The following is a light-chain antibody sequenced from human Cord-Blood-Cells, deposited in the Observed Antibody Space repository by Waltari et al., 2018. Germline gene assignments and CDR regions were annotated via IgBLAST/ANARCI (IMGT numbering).Light chain of an antibody. J-gene: IGLJ2*01. CDR3: QAWDSGVV. V-gene: IGLV3-1*01. Sequence: SYELTQPPSVSVSPGQTASITCSGDKLGDKYACWYQQKPGQYPVLVIYQDSKRPSGFPERFSGTNSGNTVTLSMSGTQAMDAADCYCQAWDSGVVFGGGTKLTVL. CDR1: KLGDKY. CDR2: QDS.